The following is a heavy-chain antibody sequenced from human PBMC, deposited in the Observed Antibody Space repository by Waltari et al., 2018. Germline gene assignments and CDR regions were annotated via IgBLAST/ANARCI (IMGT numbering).Heavy chain of an antibody. CDR1: GGSFSGYY. V-gene: IGHV4-34*01. CDR2: INHSGST. CDR3: ARYRGSSWYFSAFDI. Sequence: QVQLQQWGAGLLKPSETLSLTCAVYGGSFSGYYWSWIRQPPGKGLEWIGEINHSGSTNYNPSLKSRVTISVDTSKNQFSLKLSSVTAADTAVYYCARYRGSSWYFSAFDIWGQGTMVTVSS. D-gene: IGHD6-13*01. J-gene: IGHJ3*02.